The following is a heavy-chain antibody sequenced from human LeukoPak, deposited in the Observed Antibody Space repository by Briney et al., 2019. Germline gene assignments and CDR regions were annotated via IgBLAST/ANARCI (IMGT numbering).Heavy chain of an antibody. CDR1: GYTFTSYD. CDR2: MNPNSGNT. J-gene: IGHJ6*03. V-gene: IGHV1-8*03. CDR3: ARSDYYYYYMDV. Sequence: DSVKVSCKASGYTFTSYDINWVRQATGQGLEWMGWMNPNSGNTGYAQKFQGRVTITRNTSISTAYMELSSLRSEDTAVYYCARSDYYYYYMDVWGKGTKVTVSS.